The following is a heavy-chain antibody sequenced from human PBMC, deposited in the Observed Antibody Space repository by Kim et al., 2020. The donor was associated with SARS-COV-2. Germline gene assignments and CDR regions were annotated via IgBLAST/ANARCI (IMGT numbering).Heavy chain of an antibody. CDR2: ISSSSSTI. D-gene: IGHD3-9*01. Sequence: GGSLRLSCAASGFTFSSYSMNWVRQAPGKGLEWVSYISSSSSTIYYADSVKGRFTISRDNAKNSLYLQMNSLRAEDTAVYYCARDPLLGNDILTGPDAFDIWGQGTMVTVSS. V-gene: IGHV3-48*04. CDR3: ARDPLLGNDILTGPDAFDI. J-gene: IGHJ3*02. CDR1: GFTFSSYS.